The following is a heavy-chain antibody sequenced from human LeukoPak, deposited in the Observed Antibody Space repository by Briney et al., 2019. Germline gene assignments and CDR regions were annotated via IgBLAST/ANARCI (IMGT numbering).Heavy chain of an antibody. CDR1: GFTFSSYA. V-gene: IGHV3-30*02. J-gene: IGHJ3*02. CDR2: IRYDGSNK. CDR3: AKDLGDIVVVPAADI. D-gene: IGHD2-2*01. Sequence: GGSLRLSCAASGFTFSSYAMSWVRQAPGKGLELVAFIRYDGSNKYYADSVKGRFTISRDNSKNTLYLQMNSLRAEDTAVYYCAKDLGDIVVVPAADIWGQGTMVTVSS.